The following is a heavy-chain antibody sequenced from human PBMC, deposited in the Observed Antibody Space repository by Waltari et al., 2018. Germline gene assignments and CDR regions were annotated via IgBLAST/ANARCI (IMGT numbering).Heavy chain of an antibody. J-gene: IGHJ4*02. V-gene: IGHV2-5*01. CDR3: AHSRVLYYYDSSGYYYDYFDY. CDR2: IYWNDDK. D-gene: IGHD3-22*01. Sequence: QITLKESGPTLVKPTQTLTLTCTFSGFSLSTSGVGVGWIRPPPGKALEWLALIYWNDDKRYSPSLKSRLTITKDTSKNQVVLTMTNMDPVDTATYYCAHSRVLYYYDSSGYYYDYFDYWGQGTLVTVSS. CDR1: GFSLSTSGVG.